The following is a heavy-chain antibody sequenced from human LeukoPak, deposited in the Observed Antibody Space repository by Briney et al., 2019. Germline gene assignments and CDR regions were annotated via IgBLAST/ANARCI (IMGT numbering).Heavy chain of an antibody. J-gene: IGHJ4*02. CDR1: GFTFSSYG. V-gene: IGHV3-33*01. D-gene: IGHD3-10*01. CDR3: AGGLGELLDY. Sequence: GGSLRLSCAASGFTFSSYGMHWVRQAPGKGLEWVAVIWYDGSNKYYADSVKGRFTISRDNFKNTLYLQMNSLRAEDTAVYYCAGGLGELLDYWGQGTLVTVSS. CDR2: IWYDGSNK.